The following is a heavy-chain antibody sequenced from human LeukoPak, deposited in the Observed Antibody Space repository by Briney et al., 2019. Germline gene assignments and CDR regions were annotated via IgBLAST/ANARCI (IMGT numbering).Heavy chain of an antibody. J-gene: IGHJ4*02. V-gene: IGHV3-30*18. Sequence: PGRSLRLSCAASGFTFSSYGMHWVRQAPGKGLEWVAVISYDGSNKYYADSVKGRFTISRDNSKNTLYLQMSSLRAEDTAVYYCAKVQFSYCSGGSCYARAYYFDYWGQGTLVTVSS. CDR2: ISYDGSNK. D-gene: IGHD2-15*01. CDR3: AKVQFSYCSGGSCYARAYYFDY. CDR1: GFTFSSYG.